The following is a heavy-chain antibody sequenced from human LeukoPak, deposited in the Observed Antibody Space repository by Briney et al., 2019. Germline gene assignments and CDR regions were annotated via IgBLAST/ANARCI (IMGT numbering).Heavy chain of an antibody. Sequence: SGGSLRLSCAASEFTVSNNYMSWVRQAPGKGLEWVASVSSSGAYIYYADLMEGRFTISRDNAKNSLILQMNSLRAEDTAVYYCARGVGNYRYYFDSWGQGTLVTVSS. D-gene: IGHD3-22*01. V-gene: IGHV3-21*01. CDR3: ARGVGNYRYYFDS. J-gene: IGHJ4*02. CDR2: VSSSGAYI. CDR1: EFTVSNNY.